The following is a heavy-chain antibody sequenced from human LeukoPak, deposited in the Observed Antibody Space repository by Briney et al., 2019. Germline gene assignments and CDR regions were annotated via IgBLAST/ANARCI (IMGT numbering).Heavy chain of an antibody. Sequence: PSETLSLTCTVSGGSFSSSSYYWSWIRQPAGKGLEWIGRIYTSGSTNYNPSLKSRVTMSVDTSKNQFSLKLSSVTAADTAVYYCARDQQGGTIFGVDTFDPWGQGTLVTVSS. J-gene: IGHJ5*02. CDR2: IYTSGST. V-gene: IGHV4-61*02. CDR1: GGSFSSSSYY. D-gene: IGHD3-3*01. CDR3: ARDQQGGTIFGVDTFDP.